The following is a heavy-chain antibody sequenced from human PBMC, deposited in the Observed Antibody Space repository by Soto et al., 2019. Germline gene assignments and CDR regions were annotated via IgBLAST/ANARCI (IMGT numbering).Heavy chain of an antibody. D-gene: IGHD2-21*01. CDR1: GFTFNTYG. CDR3: AKDIVRYTYGACDY. CDR2: ISYDGSNK. Sequence: LRLSCAASGFTFNTYGMYWVRQAPGKGLEWVAAISYDGSNKYHADSVKGRFTISRDNSKNTLYLQMNSLRVEDTAVYYCAKDIVRYTYGACDYWGQGALVPVYS. V-gene: IGHV3-30*18. J-gene: IGHJ4*02.